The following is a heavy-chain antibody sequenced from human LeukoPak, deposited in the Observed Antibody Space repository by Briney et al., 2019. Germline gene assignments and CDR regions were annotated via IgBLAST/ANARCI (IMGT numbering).Heavy chain of an antibody. J-gene: IGHJ6*04. D-gene: IGHD1-1*01. CDR3: ARQTVQLERHYYGMDV. CDR2: IIPIFGTA. CDR1: GGTFSSYA. V-gene: IGHV1-69*13. Sequence: SVKVSCKASGGTFSSYAISWVRQAPGQGLEWMGGIIPIFGTANYAQKFQGRVTITADESTSTAYMELSSLRSEDTAVYYCARQTVQLERHYYGMDVWGKGTTVTVSS.